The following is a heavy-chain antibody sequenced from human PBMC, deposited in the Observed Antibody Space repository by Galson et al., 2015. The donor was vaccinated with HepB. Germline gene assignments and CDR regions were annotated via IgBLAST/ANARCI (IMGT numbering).Heavy chain of an antibody. CDR2: ISYDGSNK. J-gene: IGHJ4*02. D-gene: IGHD6-19*01. CDR1: GFTFSSYG. CDR3: AKEMDSSGWYPYPYYFDY. Sequence: SLRLSCAASGFTFSSYGMHWVRQAPGKGLEWVAVISYDGSNKYYADSVKGRFTISRDNSKNTLYLQMNSLRAEDTAVYYCAKEMDSSGWYPYPYYFDYWGQGTLVTVSS. V-gene: IGHV3-30*18.